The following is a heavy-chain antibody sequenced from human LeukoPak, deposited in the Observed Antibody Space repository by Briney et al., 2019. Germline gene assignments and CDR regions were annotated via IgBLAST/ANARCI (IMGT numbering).Heavy chain of an antibody. CDR1: GYTFTGYY. D-gene: IGHD2-15*01. V-gene: IGHV1-2*02. CDR2: VNPNSGGT. CDR3: ARERAPYCSGGSCYFPYYGMDV. J-gene: IGHJ6*02. Sequence: VASVKVSCKSSGYTFTGYYMHWVRQAPGQGLEWMGCVNPNSGGTNYAQKFQGRVTMTRDTSISTAYMELSRLRSDDTAVYYCARERAPYCSGGSCYFPYYGMDVWGQGTTVTVSS.